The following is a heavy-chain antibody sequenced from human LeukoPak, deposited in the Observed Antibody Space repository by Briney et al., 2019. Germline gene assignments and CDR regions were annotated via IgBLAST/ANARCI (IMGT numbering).Heavy chain of an antibody. CDR3: AKDIGRYAVAHQNWFDP. J-gene: IGHJ5*02. V-gene: IGHV3-30*02. CDR1: GFTFSSYG. CDR2: IRYDGSNK. Sequence: QPGGSLRLSCAASGFTFSSYGMHWVRQAPGKGLEWVAFIRYDGSNKYYADSVKGRFTISRDNSKNTLYLQMNSLRAEDTAVYYCAKDIGRYAVAHQNWFDPWGQGTLVTVSS. D-gene: IGHD2-8*01.